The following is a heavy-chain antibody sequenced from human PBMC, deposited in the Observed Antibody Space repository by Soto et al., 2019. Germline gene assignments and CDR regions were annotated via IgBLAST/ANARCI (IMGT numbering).Heavy chain of an antibody. V-gene: IGHV3-23*01. CDR3: AKDSTPGYCTNGVCYMVGYFDY. J-gene: IGHJ4*02. CDR1: GFTFSSYA. CDR2: ISGSGGST. Sequence: GGSLRLSCAASGFTFSSYAMSWVRQAPGKGLEWVSAISGSGGSTYYAASVKGRFTISRDNSKNTRYLQMNSLRAEDMAVYYCAKDSTPGYCTNGVCYMVGYFDYWGQGTLVTVSS. D-gene: IGHD2-8*01.